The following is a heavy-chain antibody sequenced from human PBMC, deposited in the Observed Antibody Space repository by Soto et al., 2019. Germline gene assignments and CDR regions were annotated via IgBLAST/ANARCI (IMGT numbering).Heavy chain of an antibody. J-gene: IGHJ5*02. CDR3: ASGFDSDGLYNGGHP. D-gene: IGHD3-22*01. Sequence: VQLQESGPGLVKPSGTLSLTCTVSGGSISTTNCWSWVRQSPGKGLGWIGEILHIGSTNYNPSLKSRVTISIDKSKNQFSLRLSSVTAADTAVYYCASGFDSDGLYNGGHPWGQGTLVSVSS. V-gene: IGHV4-4*02. CDR1: GGSISTTNC. CDR2: ILHIGST.